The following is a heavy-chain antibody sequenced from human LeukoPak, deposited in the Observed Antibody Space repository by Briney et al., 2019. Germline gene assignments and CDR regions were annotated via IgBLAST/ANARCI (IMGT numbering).Heavy chain of an antibody. Sequence: PGGSLRLSCAASGFTFSSYAMSWVRQAPGKGLEWVSAISGSGGSTYYADSVKGRFTISRDNSKNTLYLQMNSLRAEDTAVYYWAKAGGRGTLCKEEICYPFGYWGQGTLGPGSS. J-gene: IGHJ4*03. CDR2: ISGSGGST. CDR3: AKAGGRGTLCKEEICYPFGY. D-gene: IGHD3-10*02. CDR1: GFTFSSYA. V-gene: IGHV3-23*01.